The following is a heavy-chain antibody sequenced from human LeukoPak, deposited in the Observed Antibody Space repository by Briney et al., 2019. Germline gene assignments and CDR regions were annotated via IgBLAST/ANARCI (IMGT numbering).Heavy chain of an antibody. CDR3: ARVSVVGASRWDY. Sequence: GWINPNSGGTNYAQKFQGRVAMTRDTSISTAYMELSRLRSDDTAVYYCARVSVVGASRWDYWGQGTLVTVSS. D-gene: IGHD1-26*01. J-gene: IGHJ4*02. V-gene: IGHV1-2*02. CDR2: INPNSGGT.